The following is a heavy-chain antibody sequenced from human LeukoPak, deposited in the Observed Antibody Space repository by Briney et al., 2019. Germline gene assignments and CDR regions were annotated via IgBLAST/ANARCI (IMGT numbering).Heavy chain of an antibody. CDR1: GGSFSGYY. Sequence: SETLSLTCAVYGGSFSGYYWSWIRQPPGKGLEWIGEINHSGSTNYNPSLKSRVTISVDTSKNQFSLKLSSVTAADTAVYYCARDGPYYYDSSGLRGAFDIWGQGTMVTVSS. CDR2: INHSGST. CDR3: ARDGPYYYDSSGLRGAFDI. V-gene: IGHV4-34*01. D-gene: IGHD3-22*01. J-gene: IGHJ3*02.